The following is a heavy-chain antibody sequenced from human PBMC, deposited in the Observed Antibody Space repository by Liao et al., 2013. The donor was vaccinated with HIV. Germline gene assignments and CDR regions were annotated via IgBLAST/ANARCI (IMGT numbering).Heavy chain of an antibody. CDR3: ATDPGLVADNYFPS. CDR1: GDSMSPYY. D-gene: IGHD6-19*01. CDR2: IYTSGST. J-gene: IGHJ4*02. Sequence: QVQLQESGPGLVQPSGTLSLTCTVSGDSMSPYYWTWIRQPPGKGLEWIGRIYTSGSTNYNPSLKSRVTMSVDTSKNQFSLRLTSVTAADTALYYCATDPGLVADNYFPSWGQGALVTVSS. V-gene: IGHV4-4*07.